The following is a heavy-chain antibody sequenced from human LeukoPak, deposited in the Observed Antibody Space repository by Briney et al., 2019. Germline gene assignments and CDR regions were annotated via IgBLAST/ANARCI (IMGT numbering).Heavy chain of an antibody. D-gene: IGHD3-10*01. V-gene: IGHV1-18*04. CDR1: GYTFTSYG. CDR3: ASCYYGSGSSYYYYYGMDV. CDR2: ISAYNGKT. J-gene: IGHJ6*02. Sequence: RASVKVSCKTSGYTFTSYGISWVRQAPGQGLEWMGWISAYNGKTNYAQKLQGRVTMTTDTSTSTAYMELSSLRSEDTAVYYCASCYYGSGSSYYYYYGMDVWGQGTTVTVSS.